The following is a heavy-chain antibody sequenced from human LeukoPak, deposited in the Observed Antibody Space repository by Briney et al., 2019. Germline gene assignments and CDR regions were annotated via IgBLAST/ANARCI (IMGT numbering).Heavy chain of an antibody. D-gene: IGHD3-22*01. CDR1: GGSFSGYY. CDR3: ARVGTYDSSGYYFVPYWYFDL. Sequence: PSETLSLTCAVYGGSFSGYYWSWIRQPPGKGLEWIGEINHSGSTNYNPSLKSRVTISVDTSKNQFSLKLSSVTAADTAVYYCARVGTYDSSGYYFVPYWYFDLWGRGTLVTVSS. J-gene: IGHJ2*01. CDR2: INHSGST. V-gene: IGHV4-34*01.